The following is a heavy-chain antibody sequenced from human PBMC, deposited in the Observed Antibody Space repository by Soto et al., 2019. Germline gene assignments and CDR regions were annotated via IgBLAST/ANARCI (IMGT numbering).Heavy chain of an antibody. V-gene: IGHV4-59*01. CDR3: ARDHHTYYYDSSGYYYRSWFDP. Sequence: SETLSITCTVSGGSFSSYYWSWIRQPPGKGLEWIGYIYYSGSTNYNPSLKSRVTISVDTSKNQFSLKLSSVTAADTAVYYCARDHHTYYYDSSGYYYRSWFDPGGQGTLVNVSS. CDR1: GGSFSSYY. CDR2: IYYSGST. J-gene: IGHJ5*02. D-gene: IGHD3-22*01.